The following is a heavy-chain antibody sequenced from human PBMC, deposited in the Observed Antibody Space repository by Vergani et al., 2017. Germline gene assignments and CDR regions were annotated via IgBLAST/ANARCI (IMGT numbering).Heavy chain of an antibody. CDR2: ISYDGSNK. D-gene: IGHD6-13*01. J-gene: IGHJ6*02. CDR3: AKDSQAGYYYYGMDV. Sequence: LQLVESGGGVVQPGRSLRLSCAASGFTFSSYGMHWVRQAPGKGLEWVAVISYDGSNKYYAASVKGRFTISRDNSKNTLYLQMNSLRAEDTAVYYCAKDSQAGYYYYGMDVWGQGTTVTGSS. CDR1: GFTFSSYG. V-gene: IGHV3-30*18.